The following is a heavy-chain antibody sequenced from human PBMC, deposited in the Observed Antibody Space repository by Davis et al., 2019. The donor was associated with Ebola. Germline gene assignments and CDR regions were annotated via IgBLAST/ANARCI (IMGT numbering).Heavy chain of an antibody. V-gene: IGHV3-30*18. D-gene: IGHD1-26*01. J-gene: IGHJ4*02. CDR3: AKDGPNWELLYYFDY. Sequence: GSLRLSCAASGFTFSSYGMHWVRQAPGKGLEWVAVISYDGSNKYYADSVKGRFTISRDNSKNTLYLQMNSLRAEDTAVYYCAKDGPNWELLYYFDYWGQGTLVTVSS. CDR1: GFTFSSYG. CDR2: ISYDGSNK.